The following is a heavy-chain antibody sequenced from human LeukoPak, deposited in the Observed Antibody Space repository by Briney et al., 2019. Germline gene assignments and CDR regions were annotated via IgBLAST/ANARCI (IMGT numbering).Heavy chain of an antibody. D-gene: IGHD6-19*01. J-gene: IGHJ4*02. CDR2: IAYDGTNK. V-gene: IGHV3-30-3*01. CDR1: GFPFSGYS. Sequence: GGSLRLSCAASGFPFSGYSMHWVRQAPGKGLEWVSIIAYDGTNKYYADSVEGRFTISRDNSKNTLYLQMNSLRAEDTAVYYCARAVAAYYFDYWGQGTLVTVSS. CDR3: ARAVAAYYFDY.